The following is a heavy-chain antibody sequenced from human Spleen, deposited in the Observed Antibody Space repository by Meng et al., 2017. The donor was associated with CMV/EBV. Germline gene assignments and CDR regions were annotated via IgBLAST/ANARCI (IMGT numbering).Heavy chain of an antibody. D-gene: IGHD3-3*01. J-gene: IGHJ6*02. Sequence: YMHWVRQAPGQGLEWMGIINPSGGSTSYAQKFQGRVTMTRDTSTSTVYMELSSLRSEDTAVYYCARETRDKDFGVVSDNAYYYGMDVWGQGTMVTVSS. CDR3: ARETRDKDFGVVSDNAYYYGMDV. V-gene: IGHV1-46*01. CDR2: INPSGGST. CDR1: Y.